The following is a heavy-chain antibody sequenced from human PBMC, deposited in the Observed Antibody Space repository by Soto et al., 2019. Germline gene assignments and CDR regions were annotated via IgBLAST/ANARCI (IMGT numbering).Heavy chain of an antibody. D-gene: IGHD3-10*01. Sequence: TCTVSGGSISSYYWSWIRQPPGKGLEWIGYIYYSGSTYYNPSLKSRVTISVDTSKNQFSLKLSSVTAADTAVYYCARGVTLVRGVIHTPYFDYWGQGALVTVSS. V-gene: IGHV4-59*12. J-gene: IGHJ4*02. CDR2: IYYSGST. CDR1: GGSISSYY. CDR3: ARGVTLVRGVIHTPYFDY.